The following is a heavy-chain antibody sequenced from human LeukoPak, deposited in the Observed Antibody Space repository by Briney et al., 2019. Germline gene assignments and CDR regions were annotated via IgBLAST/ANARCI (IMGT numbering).Heavy chain of an antibody. D-gene: IGHD3-22*01. V-gene: IGHV4-31*03. CDR1: GGSISTGGYY. CDR2: IYYSGST. Sequence: SETLSLTCTVSGGSISTGGYYWSWIRQHPGKGLEWIGNIYYSGSTYYSPSLKSRVTMSVDTSKSQFSLTLISVTAADTAVYFCARAAPNYYDSSGSLRNPYFDYWGQGTLVTVSS. J-gene: IGHJ4*02. CDR3: ARAAPNYYDSSGSLRNPYFDY.